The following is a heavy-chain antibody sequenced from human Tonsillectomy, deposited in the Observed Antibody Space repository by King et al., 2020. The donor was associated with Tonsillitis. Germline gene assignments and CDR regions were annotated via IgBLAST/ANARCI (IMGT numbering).Heavy chain of an antibody. CDR1: GYTFSIYY. CDR2: INPSAAST. J-gene: IGHJ3*02. V-gene: IGHV1-46*01. D-gene: IGHD3-22*01. CDR3: ASGQFYYDRSGYHDSFDI. Sequence: QVQLVESGAEVKKPGASVKVSCTASGYTFSIYYIHWVRQAPGQGLEWMGIINPSAASTSYPQKFLGRVTMTSDTSTSIVYMEVSSLRSEDTSVYYCASGQFYYDRSGYHDSFDIWGPGTMVTVSS.